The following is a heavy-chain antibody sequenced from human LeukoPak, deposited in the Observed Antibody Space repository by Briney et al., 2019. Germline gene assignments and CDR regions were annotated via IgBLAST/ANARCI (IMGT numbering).Heavy chain of an antibody. D-gene: IGHD3-10*01. CDR3: ARVSFTIDY. Sequence: SETLSLTCTVSGGSISSGGYSWSWIRQHPGKGLEWIGYIYYSGSTDYNPSLKSRVTISVDTSQNQFSLKLSSVTAADMAVYYCARVSFTIDYWGQGTLVTVSS. CDR1: GGSISSGGYS. CDR2: IYYSGST. J-gene: IGHJ4*02. V-gene: IGHV4-61*08.